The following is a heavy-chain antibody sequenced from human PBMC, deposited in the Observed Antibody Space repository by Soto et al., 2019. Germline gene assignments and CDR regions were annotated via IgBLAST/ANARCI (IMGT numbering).Heavy chain of an antibody. CDR2: INSDGSST. V-gene: IGHV3-74*01. CDR3: AREIFY. J-gene: IGHJ4*02. CDR1: GLTFSTYA. D-gene: IGHD2-15*01. Sequence: PGGSLRVSCAASGLTFSTYAMTWVRQAPGKGLVWVSRINSDGSSTSYADSVKGRFTISRDNAKNTLYLQMNSLRAEDTAVYYCAREIFYWGQGTLVTVSS.